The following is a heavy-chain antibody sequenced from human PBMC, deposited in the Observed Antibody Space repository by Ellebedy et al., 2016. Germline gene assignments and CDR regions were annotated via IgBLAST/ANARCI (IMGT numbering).Heavy chain of an antibody. J-gene: IGHJ4*02. D-gene: IGHD4-23*01. Sequence: GGSLRLXCAASGFTFSSYAMSWVRQAPGKGLEWVSVISGGGSSTYYADSVKGRFTISRDNSKNTLYLQMNSLRAEDTAVYYWAKGSYYGDNSYFDYWGQGTLVTVSS. CDR1: GFTFSSYA. CDR2: ISGGGSST. V-gene: IGHV3-23*01. CDR3: AKGSYYGDNSYFDY.